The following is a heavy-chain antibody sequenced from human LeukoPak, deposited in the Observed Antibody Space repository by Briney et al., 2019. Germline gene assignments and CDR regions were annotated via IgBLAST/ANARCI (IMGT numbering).Heavy chain of an antibody. CDR3: AKVGGATVTPHNQLYYFDY. CDR2: ISGSGGST. D-gene: IGHD4-17*01. CDR1: GFTFSSYA. V-gene: IGHV3-23*01. J-gene: IGHJ4*02. Sequence: PGGSLRLSCAASGFTFSSYAMSWVRQAPGKGLEWVSAISGSGGSTYYADSVKGRFTISRDNSKNTLYLQMNSLRAEDTAVYYCAKVGGATVTPHNQLYYFDYWGQGTLVTVSS.